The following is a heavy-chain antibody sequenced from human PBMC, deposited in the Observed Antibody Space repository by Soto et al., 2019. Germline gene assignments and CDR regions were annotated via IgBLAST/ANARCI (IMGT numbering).Heavy chain of an antibody. J-gene: IGHJ5*02. Sequence: PGGSLRLSCAASGFTFSSNAMHWVRQAPGKGLEFVSAISSNGGSTYYANSVKGRFTISRDNSKNTLYLQMGSLRAEDVAVYYCTRERFDYDILTGYEYNWFDPWGQGTLVTVSS. CDR3: TRERFDYDILTGYEYNWFDP. V-gene: IGHV3-64*01. CDR2: ISSNGGST. D-gene: IGHD3-9*01. CDR1: GFTFSSNA.